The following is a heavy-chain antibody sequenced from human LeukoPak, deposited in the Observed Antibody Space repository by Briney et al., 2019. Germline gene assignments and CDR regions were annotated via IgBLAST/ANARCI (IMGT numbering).Heavy chain of an antibody. Sequence: SETLSLTCTVSGGSISNNYWSWIRQPPEKGLEWIGYIYDSGSTNYNPSLKRRLTISVDTSKDQFSLKLSSVTAADSAVYYCARSYGDYITGAYAFDVWGQGTMVTVSS. CDR2: IYDSGST. CDR1: GGSISNNY. D-gene: IGHD4-17*01. CDR3: ARSYGDYITGAYAFDV. V-gene: IGHV4-59*08. J-gene: IGHJ3*01.